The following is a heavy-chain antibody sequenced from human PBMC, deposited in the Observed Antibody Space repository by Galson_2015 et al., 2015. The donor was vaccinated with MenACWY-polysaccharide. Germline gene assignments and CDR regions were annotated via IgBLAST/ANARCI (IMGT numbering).Heavy chain of an antibody. CDR3: ASEEIRGGSFGWFDP. J-gene: IGHJ5*02. CDR1: GGSISNYY. CDR2: IYYSGST. Sequence: SETLSLTCPVSGGSISNYYWNWIRQPPGKGLEWIGYIYYSGSTNYNPSLKSRVTISVDTSKNQFSLKLSSVTAADTAVYYCASEEIRGGSFGWFDPWGQGTLVTVSS. D-gene: IGHD3-10*01. V-gene: IGHV4-59*01.